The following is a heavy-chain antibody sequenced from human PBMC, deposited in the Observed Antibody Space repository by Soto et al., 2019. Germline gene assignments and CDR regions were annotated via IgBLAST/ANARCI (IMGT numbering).Heavy chain of an antibody. Sequence: PSQTLSLTCAISGDSVSSNSAAWNWIRQSPSRGLEWLGRAYYRSKWYNDYAVSVKSRITINPDTSKNQFSLQLNSVTPEDTAVYYCARSITAAVNYYYYDMDVWGQGTPVT. CDR1: GDSVSSNSAA. CDR3: ARSITAAVNYYYYDMDV. CDR2: AYYRSKWYN. J-gene: IGHJ6*02. V-gene: IGHV6-1*01. D-gene: IGHD6-13*01.